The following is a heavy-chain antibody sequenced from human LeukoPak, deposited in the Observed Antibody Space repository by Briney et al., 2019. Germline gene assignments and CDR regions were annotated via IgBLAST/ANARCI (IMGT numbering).Heavy chain of an antibody. CDR2: ISYDGSNK. J-gene: IGHJ4*02. Sequence: SLGLSCAASGFTFSSYGMHWVRQAPGQGLEWVAVISYDGSNKYYADSVKGRFTISRDNSKNTLYLQMNSLRAEDTAVYYCARSSSGWYYFDYWGQGTLVTVSS. CDR3: ARSSSGWYYFDY. D-gene: IGHD6-19*01. V-gene: IGHV3-30*03. CDR1: GFTFSSYG.